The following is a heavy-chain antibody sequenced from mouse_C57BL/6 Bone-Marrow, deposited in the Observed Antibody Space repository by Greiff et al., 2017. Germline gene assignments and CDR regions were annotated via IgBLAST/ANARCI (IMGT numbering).Heavy chain of an antibody. CDR2: INPSSGYT. CDR1: GYTFTSYT. CDR3: ASFYYSYAMDY. J-gene: IGHJ4*01. V-gene: IGHV1-4*01. Sequence: QVQLKQSGAELARPGASVKMSCKASGYTFTSYTMHWVKQRPGQGLEWIGYINPSSGYTKYNQKFKDKATLTADKSSSTAYMQLSSLTSEDSAVYYCASFYYSYAMDYWGQGTSVTVSS. D-gene: IGHD2-12*01.